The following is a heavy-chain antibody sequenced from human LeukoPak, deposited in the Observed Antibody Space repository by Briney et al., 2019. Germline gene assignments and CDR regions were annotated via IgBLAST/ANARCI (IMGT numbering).Heavy chain of an antibody. D-gene: IGHD1-14*01. CDR3: ATRPLRRVRRNYFDY. CDR2: ISSSSSYI. J-gene: IGHJ4*02. V-gene: IGHV3-21*04. Sequence: GGSLRLSCAASGFTFSSYSMNWVRQAPGKGLEWVSSISSSSSYIYYADSVKGRFTISRDNAKNSLYLQMNSLRAEDTAVYYCATRPLRRVRRNYFDYWGQGTLVTVSS. CDR1: GFTFSSYS.